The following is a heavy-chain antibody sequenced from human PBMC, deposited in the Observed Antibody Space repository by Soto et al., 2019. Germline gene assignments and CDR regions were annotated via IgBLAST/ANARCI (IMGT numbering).Heavy chain of an antibody. CDR1: GFTFSSYA. D-gene: IGHD6-13*01. J-gene: IGHJ6*02. Sequence: GGSLRLSCAASGFTFSSYAMSWVRQAPGKGLEWVSAISGSGGSTYYADSVKGRFTISRDNSKNTLYLQMNSRRAEDTAVYYCAKKQQLVIYYGMDVWGQGTTVTVAS. CDR2: ISGSGGST. V-gene: IGHV3-23*01. CDR3: AKKQQLVIYYGMDV.